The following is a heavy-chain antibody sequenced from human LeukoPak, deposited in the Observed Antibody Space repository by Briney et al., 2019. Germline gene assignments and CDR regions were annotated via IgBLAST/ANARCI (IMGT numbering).Heavy chain of an antibody. CDR1: GGSISSYY. J-gene: IGHJ5*02. CDR2: IYYSGST. CDR3: VRHGVFGGHSGWFDP. D-gene: IGHD4-23*01. Sequence: SETLSLTCSVSGGSISSYYWTWLRQPPGKGLEWIGYIYYSGSTNYNPSLKSRVTISVDTSKNQFSLKLRSVTAADTAVYYCVRHGVFGGHSGWFDPWGQGTLVTVSS. V-gene: IGHV4-59*08.